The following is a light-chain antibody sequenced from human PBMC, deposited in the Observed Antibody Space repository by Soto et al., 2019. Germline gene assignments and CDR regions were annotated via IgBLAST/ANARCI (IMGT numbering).Light chain of an antibody. CDR3: GAWDGSLSTGV. J-gene: IGLJ3*02. CDR1: SSNIGNQF. Sequence: QSVLTQPPSVSAAPGQKVTISCSGSSSNIGNQFVSWYQQVPGTAPTLLIYDDDKRPSGIPDRFSGSKSGTSATLGITGLQSGDEADYYCGAWDGSLSTGVFGGGTKVTVL. CDR2: DDD. V-gene: IGLV1-51*01.